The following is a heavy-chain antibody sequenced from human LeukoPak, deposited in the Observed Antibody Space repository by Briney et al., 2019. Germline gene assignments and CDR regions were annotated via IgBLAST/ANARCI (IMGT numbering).Heavy chain of an antibody. CDR3: ARGYSGWTDNWFDP. D-gene: IGHD6-19*01. V-gene: IGHV4-59*01. Sequence: PSETLSLTCTVSGVSISSENWSWIRQPPGRGLEWVGYIYYSGSTNYNPSLKSRVTISVDTSKNQFSLKLSSVTAADTAVYYCARGYSGWTDNWFDPWGQGTLVTVSS. J-gene: IGHJ5*02. CDR2: IYYSGST. CDR1: GVSISSEN.